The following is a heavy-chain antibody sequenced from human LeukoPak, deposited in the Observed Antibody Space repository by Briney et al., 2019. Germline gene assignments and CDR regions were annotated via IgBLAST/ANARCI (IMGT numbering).Heavy chain of an antibody. Sequence: PSETLSLTCTVSGGSISSYYWSWIRQPPGKGLEWIGYIYYSGSTNYNPSLKSRVTISVDTSKNQFSLKLSSVTAADTAVYYCARQSGDQGGGFDYWGQGTLVTVSS. CDR3: ARQSGDQGGGFDY. J-gene: IGHJ4*02. V-gene: IGHV4-59*01. CDR2: IYYSGST. D-gene: IGHD2-21*01. CDR1: GGSISSYY.